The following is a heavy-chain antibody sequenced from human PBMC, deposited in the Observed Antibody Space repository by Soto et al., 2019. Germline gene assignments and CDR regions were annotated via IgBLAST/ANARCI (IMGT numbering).Heavy chain of an antibody. CDR1: GYTFTTCD. J-gene: IGHJ6*02. CDR2: ISTYNGNT. V-gene: IGHV1-18*01. D-gene: IGHD2-8*01. CDR3: ARDPYHVLIVNAPNLYGMDV. Sequence: QVQLVQSGAEVKKPGASVKVSCKASGYTFTTCDISWVRQAPGQGLEWMGRISTYNGNTNYPQSLQGRLTLTADTSTTTAYMEQRSLRSDDTAVYYCARDPYHVLIVNAPNLYGMDVWGQGTTVTVSS.